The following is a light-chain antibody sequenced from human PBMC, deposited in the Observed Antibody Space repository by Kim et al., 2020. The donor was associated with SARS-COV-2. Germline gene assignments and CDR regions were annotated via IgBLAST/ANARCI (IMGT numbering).Light chain of an antibody. J-gene: IGLJ2*01. Sequence: QSALTQPPSVSGSPGQSVTISCTGTSSDVGSYNFVSWYQQHPGKAPNLLIYDVTYRPSGVPDRFSGSKSGNTASLTVSGLQAEDEAYYYCCSYAGGNTVAFGGGTQLTVL. CDR2: DVT. CDR1: SSDVGSYNF. CDR3: CSYAGGNTVA. V-gene: IGLV2-11*01.